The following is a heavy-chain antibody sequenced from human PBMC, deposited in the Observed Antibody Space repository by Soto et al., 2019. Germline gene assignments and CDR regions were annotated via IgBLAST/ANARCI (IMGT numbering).Heavy chain of an antibody. CDR2: IIPIFGTA. Sequence: QVQLVQSGAEVKKPGSSVKVSCKASGGTFSSYAISWVRQAPGQGLEWMGGIIPIFGTAYYAHKFQGRVTITTDDSTSTAYMELRSLRSEDTAVYYCGTRVAAAPSLPWWDYFDLWGQGTLVTVAS. J-gene: IGHJ4*02. V-gene: IGHV1-69*01. CDR1: GGTFSSYA. CDR3: GTRVAAAPSLPWWDYFDL. D-gene: IGHD6-13*01.